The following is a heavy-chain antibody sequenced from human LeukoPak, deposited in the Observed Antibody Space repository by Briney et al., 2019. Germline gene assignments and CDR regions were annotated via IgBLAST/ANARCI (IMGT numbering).Heavy chain of an antibody. Sequence: GGSLRLSCAASGFTFSSYWMNWARQAPGKGLEWVASINHNGNVNYYVDSVKGRFTISRDNAKNTLYLQMNSLRVEDTAVYYCARGRPHGNDYWGQGTLVTVSS. V-gene: IGHV3-7*01. CDR3: ARGRPHGNDY. CDR2: INHNGNVN. CDR1: GFTFSSYW. D-gene: IGHD4-23*01. J-gene: IGHJ4*02.